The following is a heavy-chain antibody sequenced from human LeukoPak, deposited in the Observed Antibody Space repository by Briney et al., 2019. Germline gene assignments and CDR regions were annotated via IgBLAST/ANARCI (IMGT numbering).Heavy chain of an antibody. V-gene: IGHV4-31*03. J-gene: IGHJ4*02. CDR3: ARAEYSSSSGIGY. CDR2: IYYSGST. Sequence: SQTLSLTCTVSGXSISSGGYYWSWIRQHPGKGLEWIGYIYYSGSTYYNPSLKSRVTISVDTSKNQFSLKLSSVTAADTAVYYCARAEYSSSSGIGYWGQGTLVTVSP. D-gene: IGHD6-6*01. CDR1: GXSISSGGYY.